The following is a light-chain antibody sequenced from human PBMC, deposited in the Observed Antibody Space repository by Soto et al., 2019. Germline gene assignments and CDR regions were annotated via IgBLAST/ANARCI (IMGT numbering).Light chain of an antibody. CDR3: QQRSKWPPA. V-gene: IGKV3-11*01. Sequence: EIVWTQSPATLSLSPGERATLSCRASQSVSSYLAWYQQKPGQAPRLLIYDASNRATGIPARFSGSGSGTDFTLTISSLEPEDFAVYYCQQRSKWPPAFGQGTRLEIK. J-gene: IGKJ5*01. CDR2: DAS. CDR1: QSVSSY.